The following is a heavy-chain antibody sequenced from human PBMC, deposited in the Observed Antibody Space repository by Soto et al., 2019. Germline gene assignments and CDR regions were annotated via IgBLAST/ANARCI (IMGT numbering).Heavy chain of an antibody. D-gene: IGHD3-3*01. Sequence: ASVKVSCKASGGTFSSYAISWVRQAPGQGLEWMGGIIPIFGTANYAQKFQGRVTITADESTSTAYMELSSLRSEDTAVYYCARDPGVHYDFWSGYPNYYYYYGMDVWGQGTTVTVSS. CDR1: GGTFSSYA. CDR2: IIPIFGTA. V-gene: IGHV1-69*13. J-gene: IGHJ6*02. CDR3: ARDPGVHYDFWSGYPNYYYYYGMDV.